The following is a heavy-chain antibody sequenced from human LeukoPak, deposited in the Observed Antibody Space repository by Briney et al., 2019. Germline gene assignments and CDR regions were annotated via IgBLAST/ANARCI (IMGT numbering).Heavy chain of an antibody. Sequence: GGSLRLSCAASGFTFSSYSMNWVRQAPGKGLEWVSSISSSSSYIYYADSVKGRFTISRDNAKNSLYLQMNSLRAEDTAVYYCARALYDFWSGYYWYYGMDVWGQGTTVTVSS. V-gene: IGHV3-21*01. D-gene: IGHD3-3*01. J-gene: IGHJ6*02. CDR1: GFTFSSYS. CDR2: ISSSSSYI. CDR3: ARALYDFWSGYYWYYGMDV.